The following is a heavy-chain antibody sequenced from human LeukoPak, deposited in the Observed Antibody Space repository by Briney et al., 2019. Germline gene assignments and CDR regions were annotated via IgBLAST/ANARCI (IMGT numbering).Heavy chain of an antibody. CDR2: IYYSGST. CDR1: GGSISSSSYY. V-gene: IGHV4-39*01. J-gene: IGHJ4*02. Sequence: SETLSLTCTVSGGSISSSSYYWGWIRQPPGKGREWIGSIYYSGSTYYNPSLKGRVTISGDKSQTHFSLKLVSVTPADRAVYYCAHVRAGGGDWGQGTLVTV. D-gene: IGHD3-10*01. CDR3: AHVRAGGGD.